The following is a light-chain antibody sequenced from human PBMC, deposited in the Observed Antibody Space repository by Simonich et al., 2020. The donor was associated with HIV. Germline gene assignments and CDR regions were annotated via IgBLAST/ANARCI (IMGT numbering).Light chain of an antibody. CDR3: QQYYSTPFT. Sequence: DIVMTHSPDSLAVSLGERATINFKSSQSFLYSSNNKNYLAWYQHKPGQPPKLLIYWASIRESWVPDRFSGSGSGTDFTLTISSLQAEDVAVYYCQQYYSTPFTFGPGTKVDFK. CDR1: QSFLYSSNNKNY. J-gene: IGKJ3*01. CDR2: WAS. V-gene: IGKV4-1*01.